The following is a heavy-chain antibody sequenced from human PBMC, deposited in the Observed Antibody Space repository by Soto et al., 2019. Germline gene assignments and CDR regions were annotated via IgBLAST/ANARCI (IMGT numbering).Heavy chain of an antibody. CDR2: IYYSGIT. V-gene: IGHV4-59*01. D-gene: IGHD5-18*01. CDR1: GGSISSYY. CDR3: AREIPGYSYGQPFDY. Sequence: SATLSLTYPVSGGSISSYYWSWIRQPPGKGLEWIGYIYYSGITNYNPSLKSRVTISVDTSKNQFSLKLSSVTAADTAVYYCAREIPGYSYGQPFDYWGQGTLVTSPQ. J-gene: IGHJ4*02.